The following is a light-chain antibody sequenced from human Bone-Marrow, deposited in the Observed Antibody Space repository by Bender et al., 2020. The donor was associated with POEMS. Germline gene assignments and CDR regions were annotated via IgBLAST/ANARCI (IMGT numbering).Light chain of an antibody. Sequence: QSALTQPASVSGSLGQSVTISCTGTSSDVGNYNLVSWYQQHPGKAPKLMIYEDTKRPSGVSNRFSGSKSGNTASLTISGLQAEDEADYYCTSYSDSASANWLFGGGTKLTVL. V-gene: IGLV2-14*02. J-gene: IGLJ3*02. CDR1: SSDVGNYNL. CDR3: TSYSDSASANWL. CDR2: EDT.